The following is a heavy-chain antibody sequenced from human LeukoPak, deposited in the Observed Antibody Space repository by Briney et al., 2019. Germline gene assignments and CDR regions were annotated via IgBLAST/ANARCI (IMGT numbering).Heavy chain of an antibody. D-gene: IGHD1-26*01. J-gene: IGHJ4*02. CDR1: GFTFSSDA. CDR3: AREGESEVLSGGLDY. Sequence: GESLRLSCAASGFTFSSDAMHWGRQAPGKGLEWVAVISYDGSNKYYADSVKGRFTISRDNSKNTLYLQMNSLRAEDTAVYYCAREGESEVLSGGLDYWGQGTLVTVSS. V-gene: IGHV3-30*04. CDR2: ISYDGSNK.